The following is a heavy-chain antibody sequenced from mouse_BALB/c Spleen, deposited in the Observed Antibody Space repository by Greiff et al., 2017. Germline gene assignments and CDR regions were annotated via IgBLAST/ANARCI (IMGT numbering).Heavy chain of an antibody. J-gene: IGHJ3*01. Sequence: QVQLQQPGAELVKPGASVKLSCKASGYTFTSYWMHWVKQRPGQGLEWIGEINPSNGRTNYNEKFKSKATLTVDKSSSTAYMQLSSLTSEDSAVYYCARGGLTGEAYWGQGTLVTVSA. CDR2: INPSNGRT. CDR1: GYTFTSYW. D-gene: IGHD4-1*01. V-gene: IGHV1S81*02. CDR3: ARGGLTGEAY.